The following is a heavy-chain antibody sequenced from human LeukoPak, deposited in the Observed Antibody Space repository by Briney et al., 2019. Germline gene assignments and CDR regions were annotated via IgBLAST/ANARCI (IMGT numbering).Heavy chain of an antibody. D-gene: IGHD1-14*01. CDR2: IYPADSDI. CDR3: ARATLTPRHRGRPDAFDI. V-gene: IGHV5-51*01. CDR1: GYSFPHYW. Sequence: GESLQISCSGSGYSFPHYWIGWVRRMPGKGLEWVAIIYPADSDIRYSPSFQGQVTISADTSTNTASLQWSSLKASDTGLYFCARATLTPRHRGRPDAFDIWGQGTMVSVFS. J-gene: IGHJ3*02.